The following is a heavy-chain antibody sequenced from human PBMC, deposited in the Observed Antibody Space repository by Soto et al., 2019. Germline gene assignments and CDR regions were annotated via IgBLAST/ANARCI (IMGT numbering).Heavy chain of an antibody. J-gene: IGHJ4*02. CDR1: GYTFTNSY. Sequence: ASVKVSCKASGYTFTNSYVHWVRQAPGQGLEWMGIINPSGGSTNYAQRFQGRVTVTSDSSTSTVYLELSSLRSEDTAVYYCARSLLAGTDWGQGTLVTVSS. V-gene: IGHV1-46*01. D-gene: IGHD1-26*01. CDR3: ARSLLAGTD. CDR2: INPSGGST.